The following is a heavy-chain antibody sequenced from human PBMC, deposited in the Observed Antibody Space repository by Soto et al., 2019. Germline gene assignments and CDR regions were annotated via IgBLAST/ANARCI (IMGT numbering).Heavy chain of an antibody. CDR2: IIPIFGTA. V-gene: IGHV1-69*01. D-gene: IGHD3-10*01. CDR3: ARVGEETSGYVGF. J-gene: IGHJ4*02. Sequence: QVLMEQSGAEVRKPGPSVKVSCKASGGTFSSSAISWVRQAPGQGLEWMGRIIPIFGTANYAQKFQGRVTITADESTSTAFMELRSLRSEDSGIYYCARVGEETSGYVGFWGQGTLVTVSS. CDR1: GGTFSSSA.